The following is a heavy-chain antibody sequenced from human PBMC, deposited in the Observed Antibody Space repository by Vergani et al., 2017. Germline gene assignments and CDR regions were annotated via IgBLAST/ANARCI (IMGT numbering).Heavy chain of an antibody. D-gene: IGHD4-23*01. V-gene: IGHV1-69*08. CDR1: GGTFSSYT. CDR3: ARDRGYCGLYYFDY. Sequence: QVQLVQSGAEVKKPGSSVKVSCKASGGTFSSYTISWVRQAPGQGLEWMGRIIPILGIANYAQKFQGRVTITADKSTSTAYMELSSLRSEYTAVYYCARDRGYCGLYYFDYWGQGTLVTVSS. CDR2: IIPILGIA. J-gene: IGHJ4*02.